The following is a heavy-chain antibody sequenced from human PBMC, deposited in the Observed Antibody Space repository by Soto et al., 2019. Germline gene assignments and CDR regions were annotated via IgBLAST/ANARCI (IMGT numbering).Heavy chain of an antibody. CDR1: GFTFSNYD. J-gene: IGHJ4*02. Sequence: PGGSLRLSCAASGFTFSNYDMNWVRQAPGKGLERVSAISGGGAITYYAGSVKGRFTISRDNAKNSLYLQMNSLRAEDTALYYCAKSSPGIAVAGKAFDYWGQGTLVTVSS. CDR2: ISGGGAIT. D-gene: IGHD6-19*01. CDR3: AKSSPGIAVAGKAFDY. V-gene: IGHV3-23*01.